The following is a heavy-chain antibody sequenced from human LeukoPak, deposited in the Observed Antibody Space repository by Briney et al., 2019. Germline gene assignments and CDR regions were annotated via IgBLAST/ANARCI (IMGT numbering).Heavy chain of an antibody. CDR2: INHSGST. J-gene: IGHJ6*04. Sequence: PSETLSLTCALYGGSFSGYNWSWIRQPPGKGLEWIGEINHSGSTNYNPSLKSRVTISVDTSKNQFSLKLSSVTAADTAVYYCARGFVSYSSYGMDVWGKGTTVTVSS. CDR3: ARGFVSYSSYGMDV. V-gene: IGHV4-34*01. CDR1: GGSFSGYN. D-gene: IGHD2-8*01.